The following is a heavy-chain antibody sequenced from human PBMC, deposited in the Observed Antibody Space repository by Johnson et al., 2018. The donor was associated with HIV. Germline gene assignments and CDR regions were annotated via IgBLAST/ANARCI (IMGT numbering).Heavy chain of an antibody. CDR2: ISYDGSNK. D-gene: IGHD6-6*01. Sequence: QVQLVESGGGVVQPGRSLRLSCAASGFTFSSYAMHWVRQAPGKGLEWVAVISYDGSNKYYADSVKGRFTISRDNSKNTLYLQMNSLRAEDTAVYYGARASVSSPRYSSSSDDAFDIWGQGTMVTVSS. CDR3: ARASVSSPRYSSSSDDAFDI. V-gene: IGHV3-30*04. CDR1: GFTFSSYA. J-gene: IGHJ3*02.